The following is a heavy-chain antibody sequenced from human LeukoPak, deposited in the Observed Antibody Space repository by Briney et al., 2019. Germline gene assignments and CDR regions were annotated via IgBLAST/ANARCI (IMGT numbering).Heavy chain of an antibody. CDR3: AKKSNYDFWSGYYEYYFDY. CDR1: GFTFSSYG. Sequence: GGSLRLPCAASGFTFSSYGMHWVRQAPGKGLEWVAVTSYDGSNKYYADSVKGRFTISRDNSKNTLYLQMNSLRAEDTAVYYCAKKSNYDFWSGYYEYYFDYWGQGTLVTVSS. D-gene: IGHD3-3*01. J-gene: IGHJ4*02. V-gene: IGHV3-30*18. CDR2: TSYDGSNK.